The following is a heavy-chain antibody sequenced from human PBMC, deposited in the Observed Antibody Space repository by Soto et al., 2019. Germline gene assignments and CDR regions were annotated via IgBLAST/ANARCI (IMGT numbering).Heavy chain of an antibody. CDR1: GFTFRNYA. V-gene: IGHV3-23*01. D-gene: IGHD4-17*01. Sequence: GGSLRLSGAASGFTFRNYAMSWVRQAPGKGLEWVAAISVSGGTIYYADSVKGRFTVSRDNSKNTLYLQMNSLKVEDTALYYCAKADPSTGPFDYWGQGTLVTVSS. J-gene: IGHJ4*02. CDR2: ISVSGGTI. CDR3: AKADPSTGPFDY.